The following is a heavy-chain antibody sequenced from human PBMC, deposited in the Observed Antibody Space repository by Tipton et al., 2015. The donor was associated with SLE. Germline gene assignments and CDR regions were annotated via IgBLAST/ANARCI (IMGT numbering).Heavy chain of an antibody. D-gene: IGHD4-11*01. Sequence: VQSGAEVKKPGASVKVSCKASGYTFNSYYIHWVRQAPGQGLEWMGIINPGGGSTTYSQKFQGRVTMTRDTSTSTVYMELSSLGSEDTAVYYCARVLQSGDAFDIWGQGTMVTVSS. V-gene: IGHV1-46*02. CDR3: ARVLQSGDAFDI. CDR2: INPGGGST. CDR1: GYTFNSYY. J-gene: IGHJ3*02.